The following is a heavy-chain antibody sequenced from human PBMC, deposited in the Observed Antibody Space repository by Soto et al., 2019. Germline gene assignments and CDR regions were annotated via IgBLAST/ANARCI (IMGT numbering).Heavy chain of an antibody. Sequence: QVQLVESGGGLVKPGGSLRLSCAASGFTFSDYYMSWIRQAPGKGLEWVSDISSSGSTIYYADSVKGRFTISRDNAKNSLYLQMNSLRAEDTAVYYYAKRGAKGYCTNGVCGDYFDYWGQGTLVTVSS. J-gene: IGHJ4*02. CDR3: AKRGAKGYCTNGVCGDYFDY. V-gene: IGHV3-11*01. CDR2: ISSSGSTI. D-gene: IGHD2-8*01. CDR1: GFTFSDYY.